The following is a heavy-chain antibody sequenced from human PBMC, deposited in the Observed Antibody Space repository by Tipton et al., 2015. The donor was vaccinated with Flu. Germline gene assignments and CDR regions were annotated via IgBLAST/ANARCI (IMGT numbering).Heavy chain of an antibody. V-gene: IGHV3-23*01. CDR3: AKEGTELYYDSSGNTLGFDY. CDR2: ISGSGGST. CDR1: RFTFSSYA. J-gene: IGHJ4*02. D-gene: IGHD3-22*01. Sequence: AASRFTFSSYAMSWVRQAPGKGLEWVSAISGSGGSTYYADSVKGRFTISRDNSKNTLYLQMNSLRAEDTAVYYCAKEGTELYYDSSGNTLGFDYWGQGTLVTVSS.